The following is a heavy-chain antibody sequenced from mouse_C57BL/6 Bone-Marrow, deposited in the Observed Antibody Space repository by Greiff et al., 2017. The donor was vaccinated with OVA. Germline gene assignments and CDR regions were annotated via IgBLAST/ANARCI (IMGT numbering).Heavy chain of an antibody. CDR2: IYPYNGVS. V-gene: IGHV1-31*01. CDR3: ARYTVVPLHWYFDV. J-gene: IGHJ1*03. Sequence: EVQLVESGPELVKPGASVKISCKASGYSFTGYYMHWVKQSHGNILDWIGYIYPYNGVSSYNQKFKGKATLTVDKSSSTAYMELRSLTSEDSAVYYGARYTVVPLHWYFDVWGTGTTVTVSS. D-gene: IGHD1-1*01. CDR1: GYSFTGYY.